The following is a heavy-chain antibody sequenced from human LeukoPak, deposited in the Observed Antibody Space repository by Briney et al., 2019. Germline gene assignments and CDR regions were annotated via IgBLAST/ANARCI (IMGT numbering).Heavy chain of an antibody. V-gene: IGHV4-59*08. CDR3: ARHVTISGPYDASDI. Sequence: PSETLSLTCTVSGDSISSYYWSWIRQPPGKGLEWIGYIYYSGGTDYNPSLKSRVTISVDTSKNQFSLKLRSVTAADTAVYYCARHVTISGPYDASDIWGQATMVTVSP. CDR1: GDSISSYY. D-gene: IGHD5-24*01. J-gene: IGHJ3*02. CDR2: IYYSGGT.